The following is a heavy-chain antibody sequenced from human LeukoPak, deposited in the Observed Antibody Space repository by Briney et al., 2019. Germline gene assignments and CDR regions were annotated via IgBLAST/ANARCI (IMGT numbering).Heavy chain of an antibody. CDR1: GFTFSSYA. J-gene: IGHJ4*02. V-gene: IGHV3-30*04. CDR2: ISYDGSNK. CDR3: ARELDAGSELLLFGELRY. D-gene: IGHD3-10*01. Sequence: PGRSLRLSCAASGFTFSSYAMNWVRQAPGKGLEWVAVISYDGSNKYYADSVKGRFTISRDNSKNTLYLQMNSLRAEDTAVYYRARELDAGSELLLFGELRYGGQGTLVTVSS.